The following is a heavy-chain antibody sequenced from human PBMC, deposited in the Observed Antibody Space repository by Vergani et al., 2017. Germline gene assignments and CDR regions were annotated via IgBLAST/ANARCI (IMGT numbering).Heavy chain of an antibody. CDR1: GGSFNSGSYY. CDR2: IHTNGVI. CDR3: ARGNPYVDFDI. D-gene: IGHD3-16*01. V-gene: IGHV4-61*02. J-gene: IGHJ3*02. Sequence: QVQLQESGPGLVKPSQTLSLTCTISGGSFNSGSYYWSWPRPPAGKRLEWIGRIHTNGVIHYNPSLNSRATISVDTSRNQISLKRTSVTATDTAIYFCARGNPYVDFDIWGQGTMIAVSS.